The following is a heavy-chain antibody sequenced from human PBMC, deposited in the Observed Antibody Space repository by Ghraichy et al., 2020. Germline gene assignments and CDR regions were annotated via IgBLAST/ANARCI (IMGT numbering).Heavy chain of an antibody. Sequence: GGSLRLSCAASGFTFSSFAMHWVRQAPGKGLEWVAAISYDGRTEYYPDSMKGRFTVSRDNAKNRLYLQINSLRPEDTAVYYCANQFDYDILTGLGYWGQGTLVTVSS. V-gene: IGHV3-30*04. CDR1: GFTFSSFA. J-gene: IGHJ4*02. CDR3: ANQFDYDILTGLGY. CDR2: ISYDGRTE. D-gene: IGHD3-9*01.